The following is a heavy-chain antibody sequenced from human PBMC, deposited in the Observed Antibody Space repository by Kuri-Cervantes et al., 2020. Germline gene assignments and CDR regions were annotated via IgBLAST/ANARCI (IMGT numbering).Heavy chain of an antibody. Sequence: GGSLRLSCAASGFTFSSYAMHWVRQAPGKGLEWVAVISYDGSNKYYADSVKGRFTISRDNSKNTLYLQMNSLGAEDTAVYYCARVGQLVMRAWGQGTLVTVSS. D-gene: IGHD6-13*01. J-gene: IGHJ5*02. CDR1: GFTFSSYA. CDR2: ISYDGSNK. CDR3: ARVGQLVMRA. V-gene: IGHV3-30-3*01.